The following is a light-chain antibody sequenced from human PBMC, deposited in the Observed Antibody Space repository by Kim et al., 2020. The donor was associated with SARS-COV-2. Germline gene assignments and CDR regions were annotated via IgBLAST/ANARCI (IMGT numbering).Light chain of an antibody. Sequence: EIVMSQSSATLSVSLGERATLSCRASPSVSSNLAWYQQKPVQDPRLLINGASTRATGISARFSGSGSGIEFTLTISSLRSEDFAVYYCQKYVNWPRTFGEGTK. J-gene: IGKJ1*01. CDR3: QKYVNWPRT. CDR2: GAS. CDR1: PSVSSN. V-gene: IGKV3-15*01.